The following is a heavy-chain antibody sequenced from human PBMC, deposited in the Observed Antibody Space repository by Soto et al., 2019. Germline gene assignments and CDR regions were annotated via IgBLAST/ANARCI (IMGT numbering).Heavy chain of an antibody. CDR2: MNPNNGNR. V-gene: IGHV1-8*01. CDR3: ARGVPSGP. Sequence: QVKLVQSGAEVKKHGASVKVSCKASGYTFTSYDINWVRQATGQGPEWMGWMNPNNGNRGYAQKFQGRVTMTRNTAISTAYVELGSLRSADTALYYCARGVPSGPWGQGTLVTVSS. J-gene: IGHJ5*02. CDR1: GYTFTSYD. D-gene: IGHD6-6*01.